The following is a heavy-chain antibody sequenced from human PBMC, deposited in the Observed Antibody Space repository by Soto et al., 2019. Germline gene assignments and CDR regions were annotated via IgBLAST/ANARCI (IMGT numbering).Heavy chain of an antibody. CDR1: GGTFSSYA. CDR2: IIPIFGTA. V-gene: IGHV1-69*01. D-gene: IGHD6-13*01. Sequence: GASVKVSCKASGGTFSSYAISWVRQAPGQGLEWMGGIIPIFGTANYAQKFQGRVTITADESTSTAYMELSSLRSEDTAVYYCARDISXAVGIAAAVSGDNWFDPWGQGTPVTVSS. J-gene: IGHJ5*02. CDR3: ARDISXAVGIAAAVSGDNWFDP.